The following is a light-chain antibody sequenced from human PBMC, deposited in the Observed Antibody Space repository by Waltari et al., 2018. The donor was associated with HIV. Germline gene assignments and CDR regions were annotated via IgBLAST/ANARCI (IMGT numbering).Light chain of an antibody. Sequence: QSVLTQPLSASGTPGQRLTISCSRSSSHIGRHYLYWYQQLPETAPTLLIYRKKQRPSGGPDLFSGPKHGTSASLAISGLRSDDEADYYCATCDDSLKVVLGGGTKLTVL. V-gene: IGLV1-47*01. CDR3: ATCDDSLKVV. J-gene: IGLJ3*02. CDR2: RKK. CDR1: SSHIGRHY.